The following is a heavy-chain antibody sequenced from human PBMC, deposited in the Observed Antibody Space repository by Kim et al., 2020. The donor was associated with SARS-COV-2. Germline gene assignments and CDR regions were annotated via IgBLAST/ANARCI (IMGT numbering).Heavy chain of an antibody. D-gene: IGHD3-10*01. J-gene: IGHJ4*02. CDR1: GFTFSSYA. Sequence: GGSLRLSCAASGFTFSSYAMSWVRQAPGKGLEWVSVIYSGGSSTYYADSVKGRFTISRDNSKNTLYLQMNSLRAEDTAVYYCAGHYYGSGSFRRPSDYWGQGTLVTVSS. CDR3: AGHYYGSGSFRRPSDY. V-gene: IGHV3-23*03. CDR2: IYSGGSST.